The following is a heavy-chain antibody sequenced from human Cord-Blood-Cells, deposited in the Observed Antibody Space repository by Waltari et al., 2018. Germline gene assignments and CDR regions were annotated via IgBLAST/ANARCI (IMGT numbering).Heavy chain of an antibody. Sequence: QLQLQESGPGLVKPSETLSLTCTVSGGSISSSSYYLGWVRQPPGKGLEWIGSIYYSGSTYYNPSLKSRVTISVDTSKNQFSLKLSSVTAADTAVYYCAKHVSTTVTKRGAFDIWGQGTMVTVSS. CDR1: GGSISSSSYY. CDR2: IYYSGST. J-gene: IGHJ3*02. D-gene: IGHD4-17*01. V-gene: IGHV4-39*01. CDR3: AKHVSTTVTKRGAFDI.